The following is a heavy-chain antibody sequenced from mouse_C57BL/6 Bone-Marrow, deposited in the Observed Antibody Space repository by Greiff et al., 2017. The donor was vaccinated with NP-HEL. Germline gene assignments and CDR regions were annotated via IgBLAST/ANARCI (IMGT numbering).Heavy chain of an antibody. Sequence: QVTLKVSGPGILQPSQTLSLTCSFSGFSLSTSNMGIGWIRRPSGKGLEWLAHIWWNDDKYYNPYLKSRLTISKDTSNNQVFLTITSVDTADTATYYCAQIAGGNPLLGAYWGQGTLVTVSA. D-gene: IGHD2-1*01. CDR1: GFSLSTSNMG. CDR2: IWWNDDK. V-gene: IGHV8-5*01. CDR3: AQIAGGNPLLGAY. J-gene: IGHJ3*01.